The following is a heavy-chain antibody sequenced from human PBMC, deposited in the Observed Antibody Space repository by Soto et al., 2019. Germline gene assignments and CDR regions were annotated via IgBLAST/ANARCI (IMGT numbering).Heavy chain of an antibody. J-gene: IGHJ3*02. CDR1: GFTFSRYC. D-gene: IGHD2-2*01. Sequence: GGSLRLSCAASGFTFSRYCFHWVRQAPCKGLEWVAFIWYDGINKYYSDSVKGRFTISRDNSKNTLYPQMNSLRAEDTAVYYCARDMQMPAISAFDILGQWTMVT. CDR3: ARDMQMPAISAFDI. V-gene: IGHV3-33*01. CDR2: IWYDGINK.